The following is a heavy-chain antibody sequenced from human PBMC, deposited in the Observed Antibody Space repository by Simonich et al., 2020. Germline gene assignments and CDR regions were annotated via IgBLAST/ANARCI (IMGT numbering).Heavy chain of an antibody. V-gene: IGHV1-18*01. D-gene: IGHD1-1*01. Sequence: QVQLVQSGAEVKKPGASLKVSCKASGYTFTSSVISWVRQAPGQGLEWMGWISDYNGNTNYAQKLQGRVTMTTDTSTSTAYMELRSLRSDDTAVYYWARSTTGTTAFDIWGQGTMVTVSS. CDR1: GYTFTSSV. CDR3: ARSTTGTTAFDI. J-gene: IGHJ3*02. CDR2: ISDYNGNT.